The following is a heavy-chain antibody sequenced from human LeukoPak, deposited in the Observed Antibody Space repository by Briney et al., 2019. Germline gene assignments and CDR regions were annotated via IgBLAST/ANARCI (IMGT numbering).Heavy chain of an antibody. CDR1: GFTFSSYG. V-gene: IGHV3-30*02. CDR2: IRYDGSNK. Sequence: PGGSLRLSCAASGFTFSSYGMHWVRQAPGKGLEWVAFIRYDGSNKYYADSVKGRFTISRDSSKNTLYLQMNSLRAEDTAVYYCAKDPYSSSWPTYYYYYMDVWGKGTTVTISS. CDR3: AKDPYSSSWPTYYYYYMDV. J-gene: IGHJ6*03. D-gene: IGHD6-13*01.